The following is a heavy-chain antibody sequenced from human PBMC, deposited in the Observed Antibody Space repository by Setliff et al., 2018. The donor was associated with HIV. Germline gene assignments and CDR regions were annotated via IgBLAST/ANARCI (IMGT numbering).Heavy chain of an antibody. Sequence: GGSLRLSCAASGFTFSDYYMSWIRQAPGKGLEWLSYISSSSGTYTSYADSVKGRFTVSRDNAGNSLYLQMNSLRAEDTAVYYCARASRGGYYDSSAYAYWGQGTLVTVSS. D-gene: IGHD3-22*01. J-gene: IGHJ4*02. CDR3: ARASRGGYYDSSAYAY. CDR2: ISSSSGTYT. V-gene: IGHV3-11*06. CDR1: GFTFSDYY.